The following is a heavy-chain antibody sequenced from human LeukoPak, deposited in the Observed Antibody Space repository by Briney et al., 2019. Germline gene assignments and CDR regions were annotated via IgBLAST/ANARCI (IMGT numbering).Heavy chain of an antibody. CDR3: ARDSQLGYCSGGSCSYFDY. D-gene: IGHD2-15*01. CDR1: GFTFSSYA. J-gene: IGHJ4*02. Sequence: GGSLRLSCAASGFTFSSYAMHWVRQAPGKGLEWVAVISYDGSNKYYADSVKGRFTISRDNSKNTLYLQMNSLRAEDTAVYYCARDSQLGYCSGGSCSYFDYWGQGTLVTVSS. V-gene: IGHV3-30-3*01. CDR2: ISYDGSNK.